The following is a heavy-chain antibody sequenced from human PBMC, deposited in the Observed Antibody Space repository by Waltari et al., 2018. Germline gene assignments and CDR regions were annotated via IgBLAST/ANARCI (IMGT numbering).Heavy chain of an antibody. V-gene: IGHV1-2*06. D-gene: IGHD7-27*01. Sequence: QVQMVQSGAEVKKPGASVKVSCKASGYSFTAYYLHWVRQAPGQGLEWMGRINPNRGATTYAQMFQGRVTMTRDTSISTAYMEVTGLRSDDTAVYYCARVLSTVQLGIFAYWGQGPWSPSPQ. CDR2: INPNRGAT. CDR1: GYSFTAYY. J-gene: IGHJ4*02. CDR3: ARVLSTVQLGIFAY.